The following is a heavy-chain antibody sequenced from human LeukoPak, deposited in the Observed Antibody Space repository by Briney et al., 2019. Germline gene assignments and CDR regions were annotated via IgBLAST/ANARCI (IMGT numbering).Heavy chain of an antibody. CDR1: GFTFSTYT. J-gene: IGHJ4*02. CDR2: INNDGRST. D-gene: IGHD3-22*01. V-gene: IGHV3-74*03. CDR3: ARDGCGSSGYYWGLGY. Sequence: AGGSLRLCCAASGFTFSTYTIHWVRHVPGKGLMWVSRINNDGRSTTYADSVKGRFTISRDNAKDTLYLQMNSLTAEDTAVYYCARDGCGSSGYYWGLGYWGQGTLVTVSS.